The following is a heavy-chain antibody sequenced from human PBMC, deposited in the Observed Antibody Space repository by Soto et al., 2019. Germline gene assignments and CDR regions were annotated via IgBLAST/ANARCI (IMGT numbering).Heavy chain of an antibody. D-gene: IGHD3-10*01. Sequence: SETLSLTCTVSGGSISTSTYYWGWVRQPPGKGLEWIGTISYSGSTYYNPSLKSRVTISVDRSKNQFSLKLSSVTAADTAVYYCARVPGPWGQGTLVTVSS. V-gene: IGHV4-39*07. CDR3: ARVPGP. CDR2: ISYSGST. J-gene: IGHJ5*02. CDR1: GGSISTSTYY.